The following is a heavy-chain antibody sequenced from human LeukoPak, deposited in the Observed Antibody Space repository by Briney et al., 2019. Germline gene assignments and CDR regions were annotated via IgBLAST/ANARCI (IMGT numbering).Heavy chain of an antibody. V-gene: IGHV1-46*01. CDR2: INPSGGST. CDR3: ARDRGLVATIVAVAGTFDY. Sequence: ASVKVSCKASGYTFTSYYMHWVRQAPGQGLEWMGIINPSGGSTSYAQKFQGRVTMTRDTSTSTDYMELSSLRSEDTAVYYCARDRGLVATIVAVAGTFDYWGQGTLVTVSS. J-gene: IGHJ4*02. CDR1: GYTFTSYY. D-gene: IGHD6-19*01.